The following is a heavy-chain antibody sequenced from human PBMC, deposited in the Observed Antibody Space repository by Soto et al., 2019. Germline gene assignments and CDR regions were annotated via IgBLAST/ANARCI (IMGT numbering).Heavy chain of an antibody. J-gene: IGHJ4*02. CDR3: ARAAQYCTNGVCYIGLDY. CDR1: GYTFTGYY. CDR2: INPNSGGT. V-gene: IGHV1-2*04. Sequence: ALVKVSCKASGYTFTGYYMHWVRQANGQGLEWMGWINPNSGGTNYAQKFQGWVTMTRDTSISTAYMELSRLRSDDTAVYYCARAAQYCTNGVCYIGLDYWGQGTLVTVSS. D-gene: IGHD2-8*01.